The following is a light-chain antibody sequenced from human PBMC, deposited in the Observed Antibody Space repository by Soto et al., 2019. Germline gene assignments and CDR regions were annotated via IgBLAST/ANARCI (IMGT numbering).Light chain of an antibody. J-gene: IGKJ4*01. CDR3: QQSYSTPLT. Sequence: DIQVTQSPSSLSASVGDRVTITCRASQSIASYLNWYQQIPEKAPKFLIYAASSLQTGVPSRFSGSGSGTDFTLTISSLQPEDFATYYCQQSYSTPLTFGGGTKVDIK. CDR2: AAS. CDR1: QSIASY. V-gene: IGKV1-39*01.